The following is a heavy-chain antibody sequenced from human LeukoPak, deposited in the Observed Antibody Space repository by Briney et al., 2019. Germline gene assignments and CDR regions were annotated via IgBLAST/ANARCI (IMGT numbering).Heavy chain of an antibody. CDR3: ARGTYSNCFDY. J-gene: IGHJ4*02. V-gene: IGHV5-51*01. CDR2: IYPGDSDI. Sequence: GESLKISCQGSGYSFTNYRIGWVRQMPGKGLEWMGIIYPGDSDITYSPSFQGQVTISADKSISTAYLQWSSLKASDTAIYYCARGTYSNCFDYWGQGTLVTVSS. CDR1: GYSFTNYR. D-gene: IGHD1-26*01.